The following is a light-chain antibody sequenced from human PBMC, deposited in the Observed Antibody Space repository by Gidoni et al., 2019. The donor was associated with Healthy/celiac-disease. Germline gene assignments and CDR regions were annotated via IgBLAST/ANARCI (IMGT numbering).Light chain of an antibody. V-gene: IGKV4-1*01. CDR1: QSVLYSSNNKNY. J-gene: IGKJ2*01. Sequence: DLVMPQSPDSLSVSLGESATINCKSSQSVLYSSNNKNYLAWYQQKPGQPPKLLIYGASTRESGVPDRFSGSGSGTDFTLTISSLQAEDVAVYYCQQYDSTPYTFGQGTKLEIK. CDR2: GAS. CDR3: QQYDSTPYT.